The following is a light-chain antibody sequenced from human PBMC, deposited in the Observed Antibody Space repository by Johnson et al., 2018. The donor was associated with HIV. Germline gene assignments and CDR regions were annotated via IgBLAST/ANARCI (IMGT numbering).Light chain of an antibody. Sequence: QSVLTQPPSVSAAPGQKVTISCSGSSSNIGNNYVSWYQQLPGTAPKLLIYDNNKRPSGIPDRFSGSNSGTSATLAITGIQTGDEADYYCGTLDSSLSAGGVFGTVTKVTVL. J-gene: IGLJ1*01. CDR2: DNN. CDR1: SSNIGNNY. V-gene: IGLV1-51*01. CDR3: GTLDSSLSAGGV.